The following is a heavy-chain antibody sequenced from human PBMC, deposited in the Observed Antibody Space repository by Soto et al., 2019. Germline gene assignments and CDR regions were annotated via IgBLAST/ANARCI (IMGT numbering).Heavy chain of an antibody. V-gene: IGHV1-18*01. D-gene: IGHD6-25*01. CDR1: GYAYTSNS. CDR2: ISAYNGNT. Sequence: ASVEVSSKASGYAYTSNSISSVRQAPGQGLEWMGWISAYNGNTNYAQKLQGRVTMTTDTSTSTAYMELRSLRSDDTAVYYCGRDAPPAAYWGQGTLVTVSS. J-gene: IGHJ4*02. CDR3: GRDAPPAAY.